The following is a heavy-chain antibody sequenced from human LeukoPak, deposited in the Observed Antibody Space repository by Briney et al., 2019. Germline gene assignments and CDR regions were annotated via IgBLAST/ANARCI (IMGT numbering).Heavy chain of an antibody. CDR2: ISYDGSNK. V-gene: IGHV3-30-3*01. CDR1: GFTFSSYA. CDR3: AREKELFWFDP. Sequence: GRSLRLSCAASGFTFSSYAMHWVRQAPGKGLEWVAVISYDGSNKYYADSVKGRFTISRDNSKNTLYLQMNSLRAEDTAVYYCAREKELFWFDPWGQGTLVTVSS. J-gene: IGHJ5*02. D-gene: IGHD1-26*01.